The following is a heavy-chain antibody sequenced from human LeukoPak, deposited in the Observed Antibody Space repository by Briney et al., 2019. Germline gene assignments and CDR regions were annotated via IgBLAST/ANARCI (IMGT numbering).Heavy chain of an antibody. CDR1: GFTFSSYA. V-gene: IGHV3-30-3*01. J-gene: IGHJ4*02. CDR2: ISYDGSNK. D-gene: IGHD6-13*01. CDR3: ARSDGEAAAGTDSDY. Sequence: GGSLRLSCAASGFTFSSYAMHWVRQAPGKGLEWVAVISYDGSNKYYADSVKGRFTISRDNSKNTLYLQMNSLRAEDTAVYYGARSDGEAAAGTDSDYWGQGTLVTVSS.